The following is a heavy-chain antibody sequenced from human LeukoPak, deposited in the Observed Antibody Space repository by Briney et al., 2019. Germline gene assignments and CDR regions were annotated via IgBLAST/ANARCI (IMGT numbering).Heavy chain of an antibody. V-gene: IGHV1-24*01. J-gene: IGHJ3*02. D-gene: IGHD1/OR15-1a*01. CDR2: FNPEDGEI. Sequence: GASVKVSCKVSGHTLTELSMHWVRQAPGKGLEWMGGFNPEDGEIIYAQKFQGRVTMTEDTSTDTAYMELSSLKSEDTAVYYCATDGLEQIGHAFDIWGQGTKVTVSS. CDR3: ATDGLEQIGHAFDI. CDR1: GHTLTELS.